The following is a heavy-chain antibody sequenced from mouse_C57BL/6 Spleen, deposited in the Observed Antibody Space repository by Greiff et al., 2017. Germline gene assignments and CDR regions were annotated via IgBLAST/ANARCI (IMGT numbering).Heavy chain of an antibody. V-gene: IGHV1-81*01. CDR2: IYPRSGNT. CDR3: ARVYYYGSSYPYFDY. CDR1: GYTFTSYG. J-gene: IGHJ2*01. D-gene: IGHD1-1*01. Sequence: VQLQQSGAELARPGASVKLSCKASGYTFTSYGISWVKQRTGQGLEWIGEIYPRSGNTYYNEKFKGKATLTEDKSSSTAYMELRSLTSEDSAVYFCARVYYYGSSYPYFDYWGQGTTLTVSS.